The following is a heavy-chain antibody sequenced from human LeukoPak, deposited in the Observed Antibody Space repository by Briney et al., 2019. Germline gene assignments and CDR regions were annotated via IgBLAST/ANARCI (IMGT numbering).Heavy chain of an antibody. V-gene: IGHV4-34*01. CDR3: ARWVYYYYYMDV. CDR2: INHSGST. CDR1: GGSFSGYY. J-gene: IGHJ6*03. Sequence: SETLSLTCAVYGGSFSGYYWSWIRQPPGKGLEWIGEINHSGSTNYNPSLKSRVTISVDTSKNQFSLKLSSVTAADTAVYYCARWVYYYYYMDVWGKGTTVTVSS.